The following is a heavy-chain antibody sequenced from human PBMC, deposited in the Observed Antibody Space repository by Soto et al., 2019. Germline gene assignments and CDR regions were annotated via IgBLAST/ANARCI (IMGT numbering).Heavy chain of an antibody. J-gene: IGHJ3*02. CDR2: IYPDDSQT. Sequence: GESLKISCKGSGYNFAAYWIGWVRQVPGKGLEWMGIIYPDDSQTTYSPSFQGQVAISADKSISTAYLQWSSLKASGTAMYYCARRTPVSTGAFDIWGQGTMVTVSS. CDR1: GYNFAAYW. CDR3: ARRTPVSTGAFDI. D-gene: IGHD4-17*01. V-gene: IGHV5-51*01.